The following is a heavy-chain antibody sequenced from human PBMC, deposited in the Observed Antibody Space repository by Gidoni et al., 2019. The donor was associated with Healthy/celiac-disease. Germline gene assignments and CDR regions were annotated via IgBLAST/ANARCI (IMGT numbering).Heavy chain of an antibody. CDR1: GGSISSYY. V-gene: IGHV4-59*08. CDR2: IYYSGST. J-gene: IGHJ5*02. D-gene: IGHD3-3*01. CDR3: ARLRFLEWSYNWFDP. Sequence: QVQLQESGPGLVKPSETLSLTCTVPGGSISSYYWSWIRQPPGKGLEWIGYIYYSGSTNYNPSLKSRVTISVDTSKNQFSLKLSSVTAADTAVYYCARLRFLEWSYNWFDPWGQGTLVTVSS.